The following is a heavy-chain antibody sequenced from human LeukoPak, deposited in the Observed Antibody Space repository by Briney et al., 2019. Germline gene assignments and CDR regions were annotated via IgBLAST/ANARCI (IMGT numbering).Heavy chain of an antibody. CDR1: GFTFSFW. CDR2: IKEDGSEK. Sequence: GGSLRLSCAASGFTFSFWMSWVRQAPGKGLEWVANIKEDGSEKYYVDSVKGRFTISRDNAKNSLYLQMNSLRAEDTAVYYCARDGVPMVRGVDFDYWGQGTLVTVSS. D-gene: IGHD3-10*01. V-gene: IGHV3-7*01. CDR3: ARDGVPMVRGVDFDY. J-gene: IGHJ4*02.